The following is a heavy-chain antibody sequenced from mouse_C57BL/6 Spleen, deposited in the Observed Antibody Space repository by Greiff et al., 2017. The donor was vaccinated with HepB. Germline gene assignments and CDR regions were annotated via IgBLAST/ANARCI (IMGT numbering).Heavy chain of an antibody. CDR3: ARGGGRGMACAY. Sequence: VQLQQSGPELVKPGASVKMSCKASGYTFTDYNMHWVKQSHGKSLEWIGYINPNNGGTSYNQKFKGKATLTVNKSSSTAYMELRSLTSEDSAVYYCARGGGRGMACAYWGQGTLVTVSA. J-gene: IGHJ3*01. CDR2: INPNNGGT. V-gene: IGHV1-22*01. D-gene: IGHD3-3*01. CDR1: GYTFTDYN.